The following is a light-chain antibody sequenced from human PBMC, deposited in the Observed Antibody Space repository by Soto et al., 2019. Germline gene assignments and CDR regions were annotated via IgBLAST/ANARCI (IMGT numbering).Light chain of an antibody. CDR3: QQYYIHET. CDR2: KTS. J-gene: IGKJ1*01. Sequence: DIQMTQSPSTVSASVGDTVSISCRASQSITPWLAWHQQKPGKAPRVVIYKTSDLENGVSERFSGSGSGTEFTLTIKILQPDDFATYYCQQYYIHETFGQGTKVEV. CDR1: QSITPW. V-gene: IGKV1-5*03.